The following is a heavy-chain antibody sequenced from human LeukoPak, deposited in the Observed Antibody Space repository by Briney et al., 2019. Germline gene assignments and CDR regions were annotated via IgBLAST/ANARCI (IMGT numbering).Heavy chain of an antibody. CDR2: ITGDSGTI. D-gene: IGHD2-15*01. Sequence: GESLKISCAASGFAFSSYAMNWVRQAPGKGLEWVSFITGDSGTIYYVDSMKGRFTISRDNAKNSLYLQIDNLRAEDTAVYYCARDRMGGSFDYWGQGTPVTVSS. CDR3: ARDRMGGSFDY. J-gene: IGHJ4*02. V-gene: IGHV3-48*01. CDR1: GFAFSSYA.